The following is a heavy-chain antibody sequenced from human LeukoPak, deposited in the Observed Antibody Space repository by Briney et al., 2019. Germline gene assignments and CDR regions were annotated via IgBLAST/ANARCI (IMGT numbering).Heavy chain of an antibody. V-gene: IGHV4-38-2*02. D-gene: IGHD3-10*01. CDR1: GYSISSGYY. Sequence: SETLSLTCTVSGYSISSGYYWGWIRQPPGKGLEWIGEIYHSGSTNYNPSLKSRVTISVDKSKNQFSLKLSSVTAADTAVYYCAREDGSGSYYSFPYWGQGTLVTVSS. CDR3: AREDGSGSYYSFPY. CDR2: IYHSGST. J-gene: IGHJ4*02.